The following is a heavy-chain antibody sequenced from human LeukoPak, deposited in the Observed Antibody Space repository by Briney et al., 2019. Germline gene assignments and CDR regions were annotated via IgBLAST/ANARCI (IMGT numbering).Heavy chain of an antibody. CDR2: INPNSGGT. CDR3: ARADSSGWYQNDY. D-gene: IGHD6-19*01. CDR1: GYTFTGYY. Sequence: GASVKVSCKASGYTFTGYYMHWVRQAPGQGLEWMGRINPNSGGTNYAQKFQGGVTMTRDTSISTAYMELSRLRSDDTAVYYCARADSSGWYQNDYWGQGTLVTVSS. J-gene: IGHJ4*02. V-gene: IGHV1-2*06.